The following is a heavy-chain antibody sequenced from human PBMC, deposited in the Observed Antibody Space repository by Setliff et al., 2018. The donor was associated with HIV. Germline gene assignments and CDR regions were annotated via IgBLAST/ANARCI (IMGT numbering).Heavy chain of an antibody. V-gene: IGHV1-18*01. CDR1: GYTFTSYG. J-gene: IGHJ3*02. D-gene: IGHD3-10*01. CDR3: ARDRKDYYGSGSYYPDAFDI. Sequence: ASVKVSCKASGYTFTSYGISWVRQAPGQGLEWMGWISAYNGNTNYAQKLQGRVTMTTDTSTSTAYMELRSLRSEDTAVYYCARDRKDYYGSGSYYPDAFDIWGQGTMVTVSS. CDR2: ISAYNGNT.